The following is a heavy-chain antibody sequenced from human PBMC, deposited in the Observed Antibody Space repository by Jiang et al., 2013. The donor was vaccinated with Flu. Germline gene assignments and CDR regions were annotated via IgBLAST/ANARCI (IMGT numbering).Heavy chain of an antibody. J-gene: IGHJ4*02. V-gene: IGHV3-30*18. CDR1: GFTFSSYG. CDR2: ISYDGSNK. D-gene: IGHD2-15*01. CDR3: AKGVSGSSLGYCSGGSCYGVLDY. Sequence: GGGVVQPGRSLRLSCAASGFTFSSYGMHWVRQAPGKGLEWVAVISYDGSNKYYADSVKGRFTISRDNSKNTLYLQMNSLRAEDTAVYYCAKGVSGSSLGYCSGGSCYGVLDYWGQGTLVTVSS.